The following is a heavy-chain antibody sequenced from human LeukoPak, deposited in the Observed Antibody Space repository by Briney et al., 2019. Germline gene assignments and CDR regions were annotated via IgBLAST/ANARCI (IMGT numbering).Heavy chain of an antibody. CDR1: GGSISSYY. D-gene: IGHD3-10*01. CDR3: ARGCGTMVRGVKNNWFDP. V-gene: IGHV4-4*07. Sequence: SETLSLTCTVSGGSISSYYWSWIRQPAGKGLEWIGRIYTSGSTNYNPSLKSRVTISVDTSKNQFSLKLSSVTAADTAVYYCARGCGTMVRGVKNNWFDPWGQGTLVTVSS. J-gene: IGHJ5*02. CDR2: IYTSGST.